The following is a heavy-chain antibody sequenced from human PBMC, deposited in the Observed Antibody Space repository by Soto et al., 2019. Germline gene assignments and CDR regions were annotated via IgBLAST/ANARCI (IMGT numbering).Heavy chain of an antibody. J-gene: IGHJ4*02. CDR3: ASAYCGGDCYSRFDY. CDR2: IYYSGST. CDR1: GGSISSRSYY. V-gene: IGHV4-39*01. Sequence: QLQLQESGPGLVKPSETLSLTCTVSGGSISSRSYYWGWIRQPPGKGLEWIGSIYYSGSTYYNPSLKSRVTISVDTSKNQFCLKLSSVTAADTAVDYCASAYCGGDCYSRFDYWGQGTLVTVSS. D-gene: IGHD2-21*01.